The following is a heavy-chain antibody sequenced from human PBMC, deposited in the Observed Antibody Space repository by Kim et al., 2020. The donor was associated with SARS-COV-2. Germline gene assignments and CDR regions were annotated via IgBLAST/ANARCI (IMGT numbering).Heavy chain of an antibody. D-gene: IGHD5-18*01. V-gene: IGHV4-34*01. CDR1: GGPSSDSY. Sequence: SETLSLTCPIYGGPSSDSYWSWIRQPPGKGLEWIGEINHSGSAYYSPSLKSRVLIAVDKSQNQFSLRLTSVTAADTALYFCSRGRTPLWSKYYVDSWSQG. J-gene: IGHJ4*02. CDR2: INHSGSA. CDR3: SRGRTPLWSKYYVDS.